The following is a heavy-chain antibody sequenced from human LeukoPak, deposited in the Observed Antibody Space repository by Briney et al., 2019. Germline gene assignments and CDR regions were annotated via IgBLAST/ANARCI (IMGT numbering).Heavy chain of an antibody. J-gene: IGHJ5*02. V-gene: IGHV4-38-2*01. Sequence: SETLSLTCAVSGYSISSGYYWGWIRQPPGKGLEWVGSIYHSGRTYYNPSLNSRVTISVDTSKNQISLKLSSVTAADTAVYYCARHLIVVVPAAIPTRGNWFDPWGQGTLVTVSS. D-gene: IGHD2-2*02. CDR1: GYSISSGYY. CDR2: IYHSGRT. CDR3: ARHLIVVVPAAIPTRGNWFDP.